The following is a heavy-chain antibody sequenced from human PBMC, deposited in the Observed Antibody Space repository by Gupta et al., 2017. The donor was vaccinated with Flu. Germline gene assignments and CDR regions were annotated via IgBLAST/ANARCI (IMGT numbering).Heavy chain of an antibody. CDR2: ISTRSSYT. Sequence: QVQLVESDGGLVQPGGSLRLSCVASGFTFSDYYMSWIRQAPGKGLEWVSYISTRSSYTSYADSVKGRFTISRDNAKNSLYLQMNGLIAEDSAVYYCATDRGTTVAPRFLHWGQGTLVTVSS. CDR3: ATDRGTTVAPRFLH. J-gene: IGHJ1*01. CDR1: GFTFSDYY. D-gene: IGHD1-1*01. V-gene: IGHV3-11*05.